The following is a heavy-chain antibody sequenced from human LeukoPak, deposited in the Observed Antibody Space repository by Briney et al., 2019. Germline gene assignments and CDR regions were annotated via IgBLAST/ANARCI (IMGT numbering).Heavy chain of an antibody. CDR2: IIPIFGTA. J-gene: IGHJ4*02. D-gene: IGHD3-22*01. CDR1: GGTFSSYA. CDR3: ARDHRHYCDSSGYLPTLGY. Sequence: ASVKVSCKASGGTFSSYAISWVRQAPGQGLEWMGRIIPIFGTANYAQKFQGRVTITTDESTSTAYMELSSLRSEDTAVYYCARDHRHYCDSSGYLPTLGYWGQGTLVTVSS. V-gene: IGHV1-69*05.